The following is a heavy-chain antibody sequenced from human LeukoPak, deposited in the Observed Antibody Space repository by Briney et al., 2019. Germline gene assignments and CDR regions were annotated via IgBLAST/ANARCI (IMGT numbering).Heavy chain of an antibody. CDR3: ARAATTTVTLGWFDP. Sequence: ASVKVSCKASGYTFTDYGITWVRQAPGQGHEWMGWISGYNGNTNSAQKLQGRVTMTTDTSTSTAYMELRSLKSDDTAVYYCARAATTTVTLGWFDPWGQGTLITVSS. D-gene: IGHD4-17*01. V-gene: IGHV1-18*01. CDR1: GYTFTDYG. CDR2: ISGYNGNT. J-gene: IGHJ5*02.